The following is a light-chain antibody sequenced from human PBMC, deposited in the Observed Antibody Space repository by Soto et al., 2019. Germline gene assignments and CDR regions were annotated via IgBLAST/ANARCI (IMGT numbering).Light chain of an antibody. Sequence: DIQMTQSPSTLSASVGDRVTITCRASQSISSWLAWYQQKPGRAPKLLIYKASNLESGVPSRFSGSGSGTEFTLTISSLQPDDFATYYCQQYNSYEGTFGQGTKVEI. J-gene: IGKJ1*01. CDR1: QSISSW. V-gene: IGKV1-5*03. CDR3: QQYNSYEGT. CDR2: KAS.